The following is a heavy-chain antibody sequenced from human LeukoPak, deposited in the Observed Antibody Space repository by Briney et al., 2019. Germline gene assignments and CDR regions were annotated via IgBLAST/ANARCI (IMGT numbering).Heavy chain of an antibody. CDR1: GGSISSGDYY. J-gene: IGHJ4*02. CDR3: ASRLRGYSVYFDY. V-gene: IGHV4-30-4*01. Sequence: PSQTLSLTCTVSGGSISSGDYYWSWIRQPPGKGLEWIGYIYYSGSTYYNPSLKSRVTISVDTSKNQFSLKLSSVTAADTAVYYCASRLRGYSVYFDYWGQGTLVTVSS. D-gene: IGHD5/OR15-5a*01. CDR2: IYYSGST.